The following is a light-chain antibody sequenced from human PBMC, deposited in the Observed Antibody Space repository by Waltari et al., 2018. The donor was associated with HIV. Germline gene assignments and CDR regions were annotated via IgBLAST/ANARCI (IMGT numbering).Light chain of an antibody. CDR1: SSNIGSNS. CDR2: SNN. V-gene: IGLV1-44*01. J-gene: IGLJ2*01. CDR3: AAWDDSLNGPV. Sequence: QSVLTQSPSASGTPGQRVIISCSGSSSNIGSNSVNWYQQLPGTAPKLPIYSNNERPSGVPDRFPGSKSGTSASLAISGLQSEDEADYHCAAWDDSLNGPVFGGGTKLTVL.